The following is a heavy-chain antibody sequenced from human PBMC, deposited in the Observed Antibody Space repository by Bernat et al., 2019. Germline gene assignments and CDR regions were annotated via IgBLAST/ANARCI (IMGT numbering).Heavy chain of an antibody. CDR1: GFTFSSYA. D-gene: IGHD4-17*01. Sequence: EVQLLESGGGLVQPGGSLRLSCAASGFTFSSYAMSWVRQAPGKGLEWVSGIIISGASTYYADSVKGRFTIPRDNSKNTVFLQMNSLRAEDTAVYYCAKDYGDYAGNFDYWGQGTLVTVSS. J-gene: IGHJ4*02. CDR3: AKDYGDYAGNFDY. V-gene: IGHV3-23*01. CDR2: IIISGAST.